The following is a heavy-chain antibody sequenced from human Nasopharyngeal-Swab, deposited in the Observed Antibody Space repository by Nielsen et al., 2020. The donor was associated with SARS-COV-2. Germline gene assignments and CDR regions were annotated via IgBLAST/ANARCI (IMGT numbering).Heavy chain of an antibody. V-gene: IGHV5-51*01. CDR1: GYNFATYW. CDR3: ARLPMRAASGRGAFDI. CDR2: IYPGDSDT. D-gene: IGHD6-13*01. Sequence: GESLKISCKASGYNFATYWIGWVRQMPGEGLRWMGLIYPGDSDTRYSPSLQGQVTITADRSITTAYLQWRSLKASDTAMYCCARLPMRAASGRGAFDIWGQGTMVTVSS. J-gene: IGHJ3*02.